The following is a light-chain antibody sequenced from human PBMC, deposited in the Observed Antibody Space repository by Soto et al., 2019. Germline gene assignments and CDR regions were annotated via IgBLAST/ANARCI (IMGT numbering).Light chain of an antibody. CDR1: QAIRND. J-gene: IGKJ5*01. CDR3: QQVNSFPST. V-gene: IGKV1-17*01. CDR2: GSS. Sequence: DIQMTQSPSSLSASVGDRVTITCRASQAIRNDLAWYQQKPGRAPKRLIYGSSSLQSGVPSRFSGRGSGTEFTLTISSLQPEDFATYYCQQVNSFPSTFGQGTRLEIK.